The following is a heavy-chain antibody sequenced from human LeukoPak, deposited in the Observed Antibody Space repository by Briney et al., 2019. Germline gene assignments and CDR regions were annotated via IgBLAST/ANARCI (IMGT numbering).Heavy chain of an antibody. CDR1: GGSISSGGYY. Sequence: PSQTLSLTCTVSGGSISSGGYYWSWIRQPPGKGLEWIGYIYHSGSTYYNPSLKSRVTISVDRSKNQFSLKLSSVTAADTAVYYCARVSVDTAMVTGYCFDYWGQGTLVTVSS. CDR2: IYHSGST. J-gene: IGHJ4*02. V-gene: IGHV4-30-2*01. CDR3: ARVSVDTAMVTGYCFDY. D-gene: IGHD5-18*01.